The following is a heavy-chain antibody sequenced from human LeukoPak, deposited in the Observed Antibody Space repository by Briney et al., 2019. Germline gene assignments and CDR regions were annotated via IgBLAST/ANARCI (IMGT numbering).Heavy chain of an antibody. J-gene: IGHJ6*02. CDR2: INHSGST. V-gene: IGHV4-34*01. CDR3: ARARTMVRGVIIVYYYYGMDV. CDR1: GGSFSGYY. D-gene: IGHD3-10*01. Sequence: SETLSLTCAVYGGSFSGYYWSWIRQPPGKGLEWIGEINHSGSTNYNPSLTSRVTISVDTSKNQFSLKLSSVTAADTAVYYCARARTMVRGVIIVYYYYGMDVWGQGTTVTVSS.